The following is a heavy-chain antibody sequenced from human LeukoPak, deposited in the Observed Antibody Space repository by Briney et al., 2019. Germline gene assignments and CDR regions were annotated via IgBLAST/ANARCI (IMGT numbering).Heavy chain of an antibody. CDR1: GFTLTSYE. D-gene: IGHD6-13*01. V-gene: IGHV3-48*03. CDR2: ISITGNSI. J-gene: IGHJ4*02. CDR3: ARGPYSSNCYVDY. Sequence: GESLTLSCAASGFTLTSYEMNWVCLPPGKGQERISYISITGNSIYYAASVKGRFTVSVDSAKNSLYLQMNSLRAEDTAVYYCARGPYSSNCYVDYWGQGTLVTVAS.